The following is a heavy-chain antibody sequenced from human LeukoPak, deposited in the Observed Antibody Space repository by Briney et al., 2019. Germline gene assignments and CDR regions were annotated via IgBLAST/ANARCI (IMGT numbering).Heavy chain of an antibody. D-gene: IGHD3-10*01. CDR1: GFTFSSYG. CDR3: AREFGFYYYYMDV. V-gene: IGHV3-48*04. J-gene: IGHJ6*03. Sequence: GGSLRLSCAASGFTFSSYGMSWVRQAPGKGLEWVSYISSSSSTIYYADSVKGRFTISRDNAKNSLYLQMNSLRAEDTAVYYCAREFGFYYYYMDVWGKGTTVTVSS. CDR2: ISSSSSTI.